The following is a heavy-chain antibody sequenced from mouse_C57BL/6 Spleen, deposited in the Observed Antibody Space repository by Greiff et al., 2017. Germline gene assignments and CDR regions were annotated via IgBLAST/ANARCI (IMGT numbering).Heavy chain of an antibody. CDR2: INPNNGGT. V-gene: IGHV1-26*01. J-gene: IGHJ3*01. Sequence: EVQLQQSGPELVKPGASVKISCKASGYTFTDYYMNWVKQSPGKSLEWIGDINPNNGGTSYNQKFKGKATLTVDKSSSTAYMELRSLTSEDSAVYYCARDSFAYWGQGTLLTVSA. CDR1: GYTFTDYY. CDR3: ARDSFAY.